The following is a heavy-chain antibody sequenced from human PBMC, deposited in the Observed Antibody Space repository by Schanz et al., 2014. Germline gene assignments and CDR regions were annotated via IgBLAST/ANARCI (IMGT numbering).Heavy chain of an antibody. J-gene: IGHJ4*02. CDR3: VSQTGSPNY. V-gene: IGHV3-7*02. D-gene: IGHD6-13*01. CDR2: IKHDGSVK. Sequence: EVQLLESGGGLVQPGGSLRLSCAVSGFTFSNYWMTWVRQAPGKGPEWVANIKHDGSVKDYVDSVEGRFTISRDNAKRSLFLQMNSLRVEDTAVYFCVSQTGSPNYWGQGTLVTVSS. CDR1: GFTFSNYW.